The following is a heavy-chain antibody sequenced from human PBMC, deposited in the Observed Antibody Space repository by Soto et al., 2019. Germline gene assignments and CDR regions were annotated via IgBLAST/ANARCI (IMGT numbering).Heavy chain of an antibody. CDR2: IYSSGNT. V-gene: IGHV4-59*08. CDR3: ARQFCSSTRCLPYFDY. J-gene: IGHJ4*02. CDR1: DGSISGYY. Sequence: SETLSVTCPVSDGSISGYYWSLILQTPFKVLELIGYIYSSGNTNYDPSLKSRVTISVDTSRNQFSLKLSSVTAADTAVYYCARQFCSSTRCLPYFDYWGQGTLVTVSS. D-gene: IGHD2-2*01.